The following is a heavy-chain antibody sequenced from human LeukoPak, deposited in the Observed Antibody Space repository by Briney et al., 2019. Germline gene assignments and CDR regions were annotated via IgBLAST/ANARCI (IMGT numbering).Heavy chain of an antibody. D-gene: IGHD3-3*01. CDR1: GGSINSDGFY. CDR3: ARSGKYYDAIDY. CDR2: IYKTGTT. J-gene: IGHJ4*02. Sequence: SETLSLTCTVSGGSINSDGFYWSWIRQPPGKGLEWIGYIYKTGTTNYNPSLKSRVTISVERSKNLFSLRLSSVTAADTAVYYCARSGKYYDAIDYWGQGTLVTVSS. V-gene: IGHV4-30-2*01.